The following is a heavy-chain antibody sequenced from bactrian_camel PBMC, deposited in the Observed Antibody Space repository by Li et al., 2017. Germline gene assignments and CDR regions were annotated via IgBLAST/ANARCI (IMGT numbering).Heavy chain of an antibody. J-gene: IGHJ4*01. D-gene: IGHD3*01. CDR1: GSMASNS. CDR3: AAGYRRTMVESDMRY. Sequence: VQLVESGGGSVQSGGSLKLSCAASGSMASNSMAWFRQALGKEREGVAVISPGGTSTYYADSVKGRFSISRDNTQNTVYLQMNSLKPEDTAMYYCAAGYRRTMVESDMRYWGQGTQVTVS. V-gene: IGHV3S54*01. CDR2: ISPGGTST.